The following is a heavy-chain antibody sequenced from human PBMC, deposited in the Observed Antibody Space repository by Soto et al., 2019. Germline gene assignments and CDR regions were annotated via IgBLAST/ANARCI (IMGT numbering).Heavy chain of an antibody. CDR2: IIPILGIA. V-gene: IGHV1-69*10. CDR1: GGTFSSYT. D-gene: IGHD6-19*01. J-gene: IGHJ4*02. CDR3: ARDRIAVAGTFYY. Sequence: SVKVSCKASGGTFSSYTISWVRQAPGQGLEWMGGIIPILGIANYAQKLQGRVTMTTDTSTSTAYMELRSLRSDDTAVYYCARDRIAVAGTFYYWGQGTLVTVSS.